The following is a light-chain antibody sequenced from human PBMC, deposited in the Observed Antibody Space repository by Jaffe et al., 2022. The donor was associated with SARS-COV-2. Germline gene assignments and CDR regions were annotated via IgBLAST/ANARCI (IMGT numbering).Light chain of an antibody. V-gene: IGLV3-9*01. CDR3: QVWDSSVV. J-gene: IGLJ2*01. CDR2: RDS. CDR1: NIANKH. Sequence: SFELSQPLSVSVALGQTARITCGENNIANKHVHWYQQKPGQAPVVVIYRDSNRPSGIPERFSGSNSGNTATLTISRAQAGDEADYYCQVWDSSVVFGGGTKLTVL.